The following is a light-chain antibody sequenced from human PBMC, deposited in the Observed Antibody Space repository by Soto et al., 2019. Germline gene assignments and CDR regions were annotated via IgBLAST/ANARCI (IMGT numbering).Light chain of an antibody. CDR2: GAS. CDR1: QSVSSY. J-gene: IGKJ1*01. Sequence: EIVLTQSPATLSLSPGERATLSCRASQSVSSYLAWYQQKPGQAPRLLVYGASTRATGIPARFSGSGSGTDFTLTISSLQSEDFAVYYCQQRSNWPRTFGQGTKVDI. V-gene: IGKV3-11*01. CDR3: QQRSNWPRT.